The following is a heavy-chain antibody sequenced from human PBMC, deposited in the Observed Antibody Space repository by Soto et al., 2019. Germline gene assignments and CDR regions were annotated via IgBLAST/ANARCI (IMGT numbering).Heavy chain of an antibody. CDR2: IIPIFGTA. J-gene: IGHJ4*02. V-gene: IGHV1-69*13. Sequence: SVKVSCKASGGTFSSYAISWVRQAPGQGLEWMGGIIPIFGTANYAQKFQGRVTITADESTSTAYMELSSLRSEDTAVYYCAREDTAMVTYFDYWGQGTLVTVSS. D-gene: IGHD5-18*01. CDR3: AREDTAMVTYFDY. CDR1: GGTFSSYA.